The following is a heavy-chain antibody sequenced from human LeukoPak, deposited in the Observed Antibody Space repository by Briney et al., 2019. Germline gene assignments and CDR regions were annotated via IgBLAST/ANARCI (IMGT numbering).Heavy chain of an antibody. J-gene: IGHJ4*02. V-gene: IGHV1-18*01. CDR1: GYTFTSYG. D-gene: IGHD2-2*01. CDR3: AQAHLACSSCPTFDY. Sequence: GASVKVSCKASGYTFTSYGISWVRQAPGQGLEWMGWISAYNGNTNYAQKLQGRVTMTTDTFTSTAYMELRSLRSDDTAVYYCAQAHLACSSCPTFDYWGQGTLVTVSS. CDR2: ISAYNGNT.